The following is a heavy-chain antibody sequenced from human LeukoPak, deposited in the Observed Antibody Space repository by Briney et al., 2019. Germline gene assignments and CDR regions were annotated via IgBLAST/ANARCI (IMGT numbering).Heavy chain of an antibody. V-gene: IGHV3-23*01. CDR1: GFTFSSYA. CDR3: AKEPCGLRCFFDY. D-gene: IGHD4-17*01. Sequence: GGSLRLSCSAAGFTFSSYAMSWVRQAPGKGLEWVSAISGSGGSTYYADSVKGRFTISRDNSKNTLYLQMNSLRAEDTAVYYCAKEPCGLRCFFDYWGQGTLVTVSS. CDR2: ISGSGGST. J-gene: IGHJ4*02.